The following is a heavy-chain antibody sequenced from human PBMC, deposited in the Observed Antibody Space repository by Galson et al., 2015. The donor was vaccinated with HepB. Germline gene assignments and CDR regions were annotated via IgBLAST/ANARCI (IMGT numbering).Heavy chain of an antibody. V-gene: IGHV4-31*03. Sequence: TLSLTCTVSGGSISSSGYYWSWIRQHPGKGLEWIGYIYYSGSTYYNPSLKSRVTISVDTSKNQFSLKLSSVTAADTAVYYCARYRRWELPFDYWGQGTLVTVSS. D-gene: IGHD3-10*01. CDR1: GGSISSSGYY. CDR2: IYYSGST. J-gene: IGHJ4*02. CDR3: ARYRRWELPFDY.